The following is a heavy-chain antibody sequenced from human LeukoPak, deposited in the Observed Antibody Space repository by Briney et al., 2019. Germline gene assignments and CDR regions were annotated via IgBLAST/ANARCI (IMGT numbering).Heavy chain of an antibody. V-gene: IGHV4-4*07. J-gene: IGHJ3*02. CDR1: GGSISSYY. Sequence: SETLSLTSTASGGSISSYYWSWIRQPAGKGLEWIGRIYTNASTNYNPSLKGRVTISVDTSKNTFSLKLSSVTAADPAVYYCSRVFSNYYDSSWNSYSNLGSFDIWGQGTMVTVSS. CDR2: IYTNAST. CDR3: SRVFSNYYDSSWNSYSNLGSFDI. D-gene: IGHD3-22*01.